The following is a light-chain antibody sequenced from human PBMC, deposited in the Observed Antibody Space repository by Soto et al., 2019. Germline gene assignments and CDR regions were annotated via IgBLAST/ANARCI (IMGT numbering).Light chain of an antibody. CDR3: QQSHSWPPIT. CDR1: QSVRSD. CDR2: GAS. Sequence: EIVLTQSPATLSLSPGERATVSCRASQSVRSDYFAWYQQKPGQAPRVIIFGASTRATGIPARFSGSGSGTEFILTINSLQSEDFAVYYCQQSHSWPPITFGQGTRLEI. V-gene: IGKV3-15*01. J-gene: IGKJ5*01.